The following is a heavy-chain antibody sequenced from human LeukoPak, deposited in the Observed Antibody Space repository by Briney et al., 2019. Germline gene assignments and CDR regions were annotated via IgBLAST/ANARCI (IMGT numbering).Heavy chain of an antibody. D-gene: IGHD3-9*01. V-gene: IGHV4-39*07. CDR1: GGSISSSSYY. J-gene: IGHJ4*02. CDR2: INHSGST. CDR3: ARGSLLRYFDWLSGSDFDY. Sequence: PSETLSLTCTVSGGSISSSSYYWGWILQPPGKGLEWIGEINHSGSTNYNPSLKSRVTISVDTSKNQFSLKLSSVTAADTAVYYCARGSLLRYFDWLSGSDFDYWGQGTLVTVSS.